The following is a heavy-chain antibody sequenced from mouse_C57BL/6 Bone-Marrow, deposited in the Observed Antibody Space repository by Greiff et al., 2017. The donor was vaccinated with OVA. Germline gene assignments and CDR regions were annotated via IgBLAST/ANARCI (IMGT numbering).Heavy chain of an antibody. J-gene: IGHJ4*01. Sequence: VQLQQPGAELVKPGASVKLSCKASGYTFTSYWMQWVKQRPGQGLEWIGEIDPSDSYTNYNQKFKGKATLTVDTSSSTAYMQLSSLTSEDSAVYYCARDGIYYGNPYAMDYWGQGTSVTVSS. D-gene: IGHD2-1*01. V-gene: IGHV1-50*01. CDR3: ARDGIYYGNPYAMDY. CDR2: IDPSDSYT. CDR1: GYTFTSYW.